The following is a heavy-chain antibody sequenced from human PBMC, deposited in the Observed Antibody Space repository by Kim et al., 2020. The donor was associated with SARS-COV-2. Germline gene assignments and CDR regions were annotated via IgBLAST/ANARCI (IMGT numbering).Heavy chain of an antibody. CDR1: GGSISSYY. J-gene: IGHJ4*02. V-gene: IGHV4-4*07. CDR2: IYTSGST. D-gene: IGHD3-16*02. CDR3: AREGYDYVWGSYPLDY. Sequence: SETLSLTCTVSGGSISSYYWSWIRQPAGKGLEWIGRIYTSGSTNYNPSLKSRVTMSVDTSKNQFSLKLSSVTAADTAVYYCAREGYDYVWGSYPLDYWGQGTLVTVSS.